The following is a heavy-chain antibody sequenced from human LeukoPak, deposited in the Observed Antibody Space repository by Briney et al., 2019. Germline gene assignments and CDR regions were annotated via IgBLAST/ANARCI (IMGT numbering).Heavy chain of an antibody. J-gene: IGHJ5*02. D-gene: IGHD5-12*01. CDR1: GFTFSSYS. CDR3: ARALRLGYNWFDP. Sequence: GGSLRLSCAASGFTFSSYSMNWVRQAPGKGLEWVSYISSSSSTIYYADSVKGRFTISRDNAKNSLYLQMNSLRAEDTAVYYCARALRLGYNWFDPWGQGTLVTVSS. V-gene: IGHV3-48*04. CDR2: ISSSSSTI.